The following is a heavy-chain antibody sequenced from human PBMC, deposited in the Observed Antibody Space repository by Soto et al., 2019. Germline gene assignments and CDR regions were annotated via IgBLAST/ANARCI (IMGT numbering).Heavy chain of an antibody. V-gene: IGHV1-8*01. D-gene: IGHD6-19*01. J-gene: IGHJ6*03. CDR3: AIFRFDGSDGAPALHPSLYYYYMDV. Sequence: ASVKVSCKASGYTFTSYDINWVRQATGQGLEWMGWMNPNSGNTGYAQKFQGRVTMTRNTSISTAYMELSSLRSEDTAVYYCAIFRFDGSDGAPALHPSLYYYYMDVWGKGTTVTVSS. CDR1: GYTFTSYD. CDR2: MNPNSGNT.